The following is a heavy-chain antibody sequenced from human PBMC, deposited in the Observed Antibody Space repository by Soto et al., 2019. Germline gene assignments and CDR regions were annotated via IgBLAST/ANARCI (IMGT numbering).Heavy chain of an antibody. V-gene: IGHV4-31*03. D-gene: IGHD3-3*01. CDR3: ARWGYDFWGGYYHPYNWFDP. Sequence: KPSETLSLTCTVSGGSISSGGYYWSWIRQHPGKGLEWIGYIYYSGSTYYNPSLKSRVTISVDTSKNQFSLKLGSVTAADTAVYYCARWGYDFWGGYYHPYNWFDPWGQGTLVTVSS. CDR1: GGSISSGGYY. J-gene: IGHJ5*02. CDR2: IYYSGST.